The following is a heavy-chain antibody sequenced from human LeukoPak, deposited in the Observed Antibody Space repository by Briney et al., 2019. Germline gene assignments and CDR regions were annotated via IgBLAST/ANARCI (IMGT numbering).Heavy chain of an antibody. CDR2: ISSSSSYI. Sequence: GGSLRLSCAASGFTFSNYWMSWVRQAPGKGLEWVSSISSSSSYIYYADSVKGRFTISRDNAKSSLYLQMNSLRAEDTAVYYCARDRDYVSSGWSSYAFDIWGQGTMVTVSS. CDR1: GFTFSNYW. V-gene: IGHV3-21*01. CDR3: ARDRDYVSSGWSSYAFDI. J-gene: IGHJ3*02. D-gene: IGHD6-19*01.